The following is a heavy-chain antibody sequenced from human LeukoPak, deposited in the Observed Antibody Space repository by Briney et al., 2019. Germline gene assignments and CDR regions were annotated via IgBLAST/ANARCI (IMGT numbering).Heavy chain of an antibody. J-gene: IGHJ5*02. V-gene: IGHV4-30-4*08. Sequence: SETLSLTRTVSGGSISSGDYYWSWIRQPPGKGLGWIGYIYYSGSTYYNPSLKSRVTISVDTSKNQFSLKLSSVTAADTAVYYCARAPCSSSSCYTRKLNWFVPWGQGTLVTVSS. CDR3: ARAPCSSSSCYTRKLNWFVP. D-gene: IGHD2-2*01. CDR1: GGSISSGDYY. CDR2: IYYSGST.